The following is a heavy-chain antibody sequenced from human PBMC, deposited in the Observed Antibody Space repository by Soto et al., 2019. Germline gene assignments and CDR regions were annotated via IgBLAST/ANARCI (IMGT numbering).Heavy chain of an antibody. D-gene: IGHD4-17*01. V-gene: IGHV4-31*03. CDR2: IYYSGST. CDR1: GGSVNNANYF. CDR3: ARDADYGGSRGGMDV. Sequence: QVRLEESGPGLVKPSETLSLICSVSGGSVNNANYFWNWIRHHPENGLEWIGYIYYSGSTHYNPSFKTRATLSIDTSKNQFSLRLSSVTVADTGVYFCARDADYGGSRGGMDVWGRGTTVTVSS. J-gene: IGHJ6*02.